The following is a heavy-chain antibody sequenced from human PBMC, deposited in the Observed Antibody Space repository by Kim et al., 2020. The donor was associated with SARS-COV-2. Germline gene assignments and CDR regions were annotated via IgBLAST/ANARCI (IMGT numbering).Heavy chain of an antibody. J-gene: IGHJ4*02. CDR2: INVGNGNT. V-gene: IGHV1-3*01. D-gene: IGHD1-26*01. CDR1: GYTFTTYG. Sequence: ASVKVSCKASGYTFTTYGMHWVRQAPGQRLEWMGWINVGNGNTKYSEKFQGRVTITRDTSASTAYMELSSLRSEDTAVYYCARDQGVGDYWGQGAWSPSPQ. CDR3: ARDQGVGDY.